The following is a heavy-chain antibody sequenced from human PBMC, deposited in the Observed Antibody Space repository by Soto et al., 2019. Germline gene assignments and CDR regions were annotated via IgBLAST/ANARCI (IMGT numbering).Heavy chain of an antibody. Sequence: EVQLLESGGGLVQPGGSLRLSCAASGFTFSNHDMTWVRQAPGKGLEWVSTIGDSGARTYYVDSVRGRFTISRDNSRNTLYLQMNHLRAEDTAVYYCVKDDVSGIPFSDYWGRGTLVTVSS. CDR1: GFTFSNHD. J-gene: IGHJ4*02. D-gene: IGHD1-1*01. CDR2: IGDSGART. V-gene: IGHV3-23*01. CDR3: VKDDVSGIPFSDY.